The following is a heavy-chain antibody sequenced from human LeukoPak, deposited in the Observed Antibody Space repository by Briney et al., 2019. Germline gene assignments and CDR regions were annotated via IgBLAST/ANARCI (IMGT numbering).Heavy chain of an antibody. D-gene: IGHD3-16*01. CDR2: FDPEDGET. CDR3: ATDLTAGETYFDY. J-gene: IGHJ4*02. Sequence: ASVKVSCKVSGYTLTELSMHWVRQAPGKGREWMGGFDPEDGETIYAQKFQGRVTMTEDTSTDTAYMELSSLRSEDTAVYYCATDLTAGETYFDYWGQGTLVTVSS. CDR1: GYTLTELS. V-gene: IGHV1-24*01.